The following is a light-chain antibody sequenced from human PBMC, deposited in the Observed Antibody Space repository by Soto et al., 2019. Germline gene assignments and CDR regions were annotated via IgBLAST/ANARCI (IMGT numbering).Light chain of an antibody. J-gene: IGKJ5*01. Sequence: DIQLTQSPSSLSASAGDRVTITCRASQSISSYLAWYQQKPGKAPKLLIYAASTLQSGVPSRFSGSGSGTEFTLTISSLQPEDFATYYCQQLNSLPLTFGQGTRLEI. CDR3: QQLNSLPLT. CDR2: AAS. CDR1: QSISSY. V-gene: IGKV1-9*01.